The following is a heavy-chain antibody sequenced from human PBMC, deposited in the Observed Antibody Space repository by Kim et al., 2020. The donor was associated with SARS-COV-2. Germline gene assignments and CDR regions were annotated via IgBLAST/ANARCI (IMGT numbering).Heavy chain of an antibody. CDR1: GITFSSYN. V-gene: IGHV3-48*02. CDR3: ALSQGTYGYFDY. CDR2: ISSSSSVI. Sequence: GGSLRLSCAASGITFSSYNMNWLRQAPGKGLEWVSYISSSSSVIYYADSVKGRFTTSRDNAKNSLFLQMNSLRDEDTAVYHCALSQGTYGYFDYWGQGALVTVSS. J-gene: IGHJ4*02. D-gene: IGHD2-8*01.